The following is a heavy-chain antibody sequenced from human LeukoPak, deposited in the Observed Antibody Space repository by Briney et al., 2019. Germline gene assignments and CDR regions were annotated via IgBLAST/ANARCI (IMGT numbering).Heavy chain of an antibody. CDR2: ISGSGSAI. J-gene: IGHJ5*01. CDR3: VRDVKAVPSATTIFGLVQNWFDS. V-gene: IGHV3-48*03. CDR1: GFTFSSYE. D-gene: IGHD3-3*01. Sequence: PGGSLRLSCAASGFTFSSYEMNWVRQAPGKGLEWLSYISGSGSAIDYADSVKGRFTISRDNAKKSLYLQMNSLRAEDTAVYFCVRDVKAVPSATTIFGLVQNWFDSWGQGTLVTVSS.